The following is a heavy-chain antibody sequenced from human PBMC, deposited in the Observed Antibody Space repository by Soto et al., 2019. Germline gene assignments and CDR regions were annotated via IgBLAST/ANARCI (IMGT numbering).Heavy chain of an antibody. V-gene: IGHV1-69*06. Sequence: QVQLVQSGAEVKKPGSSVKVSCKASGGTFSSYAISWVRQAPGQGLEWMGGIIPIFGTANYAQKFQGRVTITADKSTSTAYMELSSLRSEDTAVYYCAREGYSSGRYPLGYYYYYGMDVWGQGTTVTVSS. D-gene: IGHD6-19*01. CDR2: IIPIFGTA. CDR1: GGTFSSYA. CDR3: AREGYSSGRYPLGYYYYYGMDV. J-gene: IGHJ6*02.